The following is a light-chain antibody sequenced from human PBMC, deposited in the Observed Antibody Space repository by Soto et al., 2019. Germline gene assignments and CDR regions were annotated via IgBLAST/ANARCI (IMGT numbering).Light chain of an antibody. CDR2: GAS. V-gene: IGKV3-20*01. Sequence: EIVLTQSPGTLSLSPGERATLSCRASQSVSSSYLAWYQQKPGQAPRLLIYGASSRATGTPDRFSGSGSGTDFTLTISRLEPEDFAVYYCQQYGSSPITLGQGTRLAIK. CDR1: QSVSSSY. CDR3: QQYGSSPIT. J-gene: IGKJ5*01.